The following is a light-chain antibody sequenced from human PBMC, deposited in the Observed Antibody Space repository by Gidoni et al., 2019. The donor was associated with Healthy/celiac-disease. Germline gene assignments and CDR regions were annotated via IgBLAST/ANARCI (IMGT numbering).Light chain of an antibody. J-gene: IGKJ2*01. CDR3: QQCYSTPYT. V-gene: IGKV4-1*01. Sequence: DIVMTQSPDSLAASLGERATINCTSSQGVLYSSNNKNYLAWYQQKPGQPPKLLIYWASTRESGVPDRFSGSGSGTDFTLTISSLQAEDVAVYYCQQCYSTPYTFGQGTKLEIK. CDR2: WAS. CDR1: QGVLYSSNNKNY.